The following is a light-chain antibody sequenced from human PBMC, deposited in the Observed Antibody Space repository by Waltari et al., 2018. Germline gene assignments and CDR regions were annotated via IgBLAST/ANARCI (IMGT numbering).Light chain of an antibody. J-gene: IGLJ2*01. CDR3: SSYAGSNNVV. V-gene: IGLV2-8*01. Sequence: QSALTQPPSASGSPGPSVTISCTGTSSAVGRYNYVSWYQQHPGKAPKLMISEVSKRPSGVPARLSGSKSGNTASLTVSGLQAEDEADYYCSSYAGSNNVVFGGGTKLTVL. CDR1: SSAVGRYNY. CDR2: EVS.